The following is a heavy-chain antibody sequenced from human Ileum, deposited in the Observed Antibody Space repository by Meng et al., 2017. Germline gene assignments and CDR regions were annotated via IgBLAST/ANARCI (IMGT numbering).Heavy chain of an antibody. CDR3: ASARYDN. CDR2: INHNATT. Sequence: QVQLQQWGAGLLKPSETLSLTCVVYGGSFSANYWTWIRQPPGKGLEWIGEINHNATTNYQPSLKVRVTISVDTSKKQFSLRLASVTAADTAVYYCASARYDNWGQGTLVTVSS. J-gene: IGHJ4*02. CDR1: GGSFSANY. V-gene: IGHV4-34*01.